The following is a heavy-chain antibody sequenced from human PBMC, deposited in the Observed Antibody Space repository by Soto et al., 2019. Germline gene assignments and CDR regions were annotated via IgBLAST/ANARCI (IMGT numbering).Heavy chain of an antibody. J-gene: IGHJ4*02. V-gene: IGHV1-69*13. D-gene: IGHD6-13*01. CDR3: AKDGGYSRSWYFDY. Sequence: SVKVSCKASGGTFSSYAISWVRQAPGQGLEWVGGIIPIFGTANYAQKFQGRVTITADESTSAAYMELSSLRSEDTAVYYCAKDGGYSRSWYFDYWGQGTLVTVSS. CDR1: GGTFSSYA. CDR2: IIPIFGTA.